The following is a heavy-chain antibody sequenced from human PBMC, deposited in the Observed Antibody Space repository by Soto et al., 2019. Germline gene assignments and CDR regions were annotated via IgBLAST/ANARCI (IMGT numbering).Heavy chain of an antibody. Sequence: GESLKISCKGSGYSFTSYWIGWVRQMPGKGLEWMGIIYPGDSDTRYSPSFQGQVSISADKSISTAYLQWSSLKASDTAMYYCARTPRPYYGSGSYSQRPQLWFDPWGQGTLVTVSS. V-gene: IGHV5-51*01. CDR2: IYPGDSDT. CDR1: GYSFTSYW. J-gene: IGHJ5*02. D-gene: IGHD3-10*01. CDR3: ARTPRPYYGSGSYSQRPQLWFDP.